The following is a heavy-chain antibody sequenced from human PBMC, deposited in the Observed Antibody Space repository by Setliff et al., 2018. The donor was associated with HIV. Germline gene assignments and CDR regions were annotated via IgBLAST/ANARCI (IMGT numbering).Heavy chain of an antibody. Sequence: PSETLSLTCTVSGVSIGAGNFYWTWIRQPAGKGLEWIGHVYSSGSTYYNPSLKSRVTISLDTSKSQFSLKLSSVTAADTAVYYCASGTSSSEFDYWGQGTLVTVSS. V-gene: IGHV4-61*09. CDR3: ASGTSSSEFDY. D-gene: IGHD6-13*01. CDR2: VYSSGST. J-gene: IGHJ4*02. CDR1: GVSIGAGNFY.